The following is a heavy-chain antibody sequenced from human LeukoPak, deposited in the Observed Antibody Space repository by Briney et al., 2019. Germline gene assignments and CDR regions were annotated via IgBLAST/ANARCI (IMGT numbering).Heavy chain of an antibody. Sequence: PSETLSLTCTVSNASISSNTYYRAWIRQPPGKGLEYIGSINYRGSTNYNPSLKSRVTISVDTSKNQFSLKLSSVTAADTAVYYCARGSTVTTIWYYYYYMDVWGKGTTVTVSS. V-gene: IGHV4-39*07. CDR1: NASISSNTYY. CDR2: INYRGST. J-gene: IGHJ6*03. CDR3: ARGSTVTTIWYYYYYMDV. D-gene: IGHD4-17*01.